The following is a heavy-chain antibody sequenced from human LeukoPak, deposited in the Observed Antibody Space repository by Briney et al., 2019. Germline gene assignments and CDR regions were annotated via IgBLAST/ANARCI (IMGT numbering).Heavy chain of an antibody. CDR3: AREFHC. Sequence: TSETLSLTCTVSGGSISSDYWSWIRQPPGKGLEWIGHIYYSGSTNYNPSLKSRVTMSLDTSKTQFSLKLSSVTAADTAVYYCAREFHCWGQGTLVTVSS. CDR2: IYYSGST. CDR1: GGSISSDY. J-gene: IGHJ4*02. V-gene: IGHV4-59*12.